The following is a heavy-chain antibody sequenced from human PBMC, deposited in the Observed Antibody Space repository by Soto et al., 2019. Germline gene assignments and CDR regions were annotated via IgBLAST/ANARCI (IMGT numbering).Heavy chain of an antibody. CDR2: INAGNGNT. Sequence: GASVKVSCKASGYTFTSYAMHWVRQAPGQRLEWMGWINAGNGNTKYSQKFQGRVTITRDTSASTAYMELSSLRSEDTAVYYCARGDSRIAARPPYPGTYNYNWFDPWGQGTLVTVS. CDR1: GYTFTSYA. CDR3: ARGDSRIAARPPYPGTYNYNWFDP. V-gene: IGHV1-3*01. J-gene: IGHJ5*02. D-gene: IGHD6-6*01.